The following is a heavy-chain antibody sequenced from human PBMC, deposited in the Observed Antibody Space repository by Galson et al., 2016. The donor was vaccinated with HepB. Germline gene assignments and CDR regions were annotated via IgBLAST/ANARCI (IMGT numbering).Heavy chain of an antibody. Sequence: SVKVSCKASGYTFTGSYIHWVRQAPGQGLEWMGWINPNNGDTKYAQKFQGGVTMTRDTSIYTVFMELSRLRSDDTAVFYCARDWWWAEVSAGVFDFWGQGTMVTVSS. V-gene: IGHV1-2*02. CDR1: GYTFTGSY. CDR2: INPNNGDT. J-gene: IGHJ3*01. CDR3: ARDWWWAEVSAGVFDF. D-gene: IGHD2-21*01.